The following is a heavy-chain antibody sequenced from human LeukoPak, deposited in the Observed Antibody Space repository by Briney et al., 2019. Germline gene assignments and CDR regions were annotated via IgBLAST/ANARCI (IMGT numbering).Heavy chain of an antibody. CDR1: GGSISSYY. CDR3: ARDSYYYDSSGYPDAFDI. Sequence: SETLYLTCTVSGGSISSYYWSWIRQPPGKGLEWIGYIYYSGSTNYNPSLKSRVTISVDTSKNQFSLKLSSVTAANTAVYYCARDSYYYDSSGYPDAFDIWGQGTMVTVSS. D-gene: IGHD3-22*01. V-gene: IGHV4-59*01. J-gene: IGHJ3*02. CDR2: IYYSGST.